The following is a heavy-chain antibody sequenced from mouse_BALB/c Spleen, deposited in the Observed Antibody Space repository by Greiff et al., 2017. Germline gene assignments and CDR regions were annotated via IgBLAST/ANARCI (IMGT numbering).Heavy chain of an antibody. CDR1: GFTFSSYG. J-gene: IGHJ4*01. CDR3: AREEYFYDMDY. V-gene: IGHV5-6-3*01. CDR2: INSNGGST. Sequence: EVKLVESGGGLVQPGGSLKLSCAASGFTFSSYGMSWVRQTPDKRLELVATINSNGGSTYYTDSVKGRFTISRDNAKNTLYLQMSSLKSEDTAMYYCAREEYFYDMDYWGQGTSVTVSA. D-gene: IGHD5-1*01.